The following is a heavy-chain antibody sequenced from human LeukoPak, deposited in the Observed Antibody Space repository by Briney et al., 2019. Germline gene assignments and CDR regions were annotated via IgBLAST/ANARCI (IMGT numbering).Heavy chain of an antibody. D-gene: IGHD6-19*01. CDR3: AGPRIAVAGLGPFDY. CDR2: VHYTGST. V-gene: IGHV4-39*01. Sequence: SETLSLTCSVSGGSISGDGYHWGWIRRPPGKGLEWIGSVHYTGSTCYKPSLKSRVTISVDTSKNQFSLKLSSVTAADTAVYYCAGPRIAVAGLGPFDYWGQGTLVTVSS. J-gene: IGHJ4*02. CDR1: GGSISGDGYH.